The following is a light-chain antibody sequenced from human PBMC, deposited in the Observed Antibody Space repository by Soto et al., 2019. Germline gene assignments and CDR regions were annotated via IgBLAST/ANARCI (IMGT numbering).Light chain of an antibody. CDR1: SSDVGSYNL. CDR2: EVS. Sequence: QSALTQPASVSGSPGQSITISCTGTSSDVGSYNLVSWYQQHPGKAPKLMIYEVSKRPSGVSNRFSGSKSGNTASLTISGLQAEDEADYYCCSYAGSSTPYVFGTGTKVTV. CDR3: CSYAGSSTPYV. V-gene: IGLV2-23*02. J-gene: IGLJ1*01.